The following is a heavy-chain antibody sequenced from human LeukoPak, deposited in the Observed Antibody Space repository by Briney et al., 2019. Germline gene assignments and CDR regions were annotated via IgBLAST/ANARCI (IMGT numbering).Heavy chain of an antibody. V-gene: IGHV4-34*01. Sequence: SETLSLTCSVSDDSITMYYWTWIRQPPGKGLEWIGEINHSGSSNYNPSLKSRVTISVDTSKNQFSLKLSSVTAADTAVYYCARGTAPGGGRMSWGQGTLVTVSS. D-gene: IGHD2-15*01. CDR2: INHSGSS. CDR3: ARGTAPGGGRMS. CDR1: DDSITMYY. J-gene: IGHJ4*02.